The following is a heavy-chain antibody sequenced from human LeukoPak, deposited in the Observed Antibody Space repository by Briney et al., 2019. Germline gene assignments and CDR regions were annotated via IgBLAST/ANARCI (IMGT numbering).Heavy chain of an antibody. Sequence: ASVKVSCKASGYTFTSYAMHWVRQAPGQRLEWMGWINAGNGNTKYSQKFQGRVTITRDTSASTAYMELSSLRSEDTAVYYCARAGIVVVPAAMGSEFDPWGQGTLVTV. D-gene: IGHD2-2*01. CDR1: GYTFTSYA. J-gene: IGHJ5*02. CDR3: ARAGIVVVPAAMGSEFDP. V-gene: IGHV1-3*01. CDR2: INAGNGNT.